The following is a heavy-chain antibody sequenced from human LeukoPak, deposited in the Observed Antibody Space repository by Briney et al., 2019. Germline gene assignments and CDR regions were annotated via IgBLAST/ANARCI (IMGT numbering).Heavy chain of an antibody. CDR2: IYSSGST. CDR3: ARVFDSGSQAYFYYMDV. V-gene: IGHV4-59*01. Sequence: SETLSLTCSVSGGSISSYYWSWIRQPPGKGLEWIGYIYSSGSTNYNPSLKSRVTMSVDTSKNQFSLKVSSVTAADTAVYYCARVFDSGSQAYFYYMDVWGKGTMVTISS. CDR1: GGSISSYY. J-gene: IGHJ6*03. D-gene: IGHD3-10*01.